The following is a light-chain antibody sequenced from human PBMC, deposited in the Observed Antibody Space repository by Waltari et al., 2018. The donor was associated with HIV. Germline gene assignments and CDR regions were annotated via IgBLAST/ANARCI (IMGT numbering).Light chain of an antibody. CDR3: AAWNDRLTRSVVSGGSVF. CDR2: SDD. J-gene: IGLJ2*01. V-gene: IGLV1-44*01. Sequence: QSVLTQPPSVSGTPGQTVIFSCSGNGSNIGPNPVNWYQQLPGAAPRLVIHSDDQRPAGVPDRFSGSKYGNSASLAISGLQSGDEGDYYCAAWNDRLTRSVVSGGSVFFGGGTRLTV. CDR1: GSNIGPNP.